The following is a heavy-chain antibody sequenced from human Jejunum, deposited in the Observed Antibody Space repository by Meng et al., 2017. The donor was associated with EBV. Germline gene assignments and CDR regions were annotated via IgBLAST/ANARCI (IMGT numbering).Heavy chain of an antibody. D-gene: IGHD6-13*01. CDR3: ATSIVAAGTIDY. CDR1: GFPFSHYA. Sequence: QVQLVESGXGVVQPGRXLRLSCAASGFPFSHYAIHWVRQAPGKGLEWVAVIWSNGINKYYGDAVKGRFTISRDNSKNMVYLQMESLRAEDTALYYCATSIVAAGTIDYWGQGTLVTVSS. V-gene: IGHV3-33*01. J-gene: IGHJ4*02. CDR2: IWSNGINK.